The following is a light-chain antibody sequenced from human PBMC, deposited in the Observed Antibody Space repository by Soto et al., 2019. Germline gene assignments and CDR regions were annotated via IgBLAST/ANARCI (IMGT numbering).Light chain of an antibody. CDR1: SSDVGGYNF. Sequence: QSALTQPASVSGSPEQSITISCTGTSSDVGGYNFVSWYQQHPGKAPKLMIYNVSNWPSGVSNRFSGSKSGNTASLTISGLQAEDEADYYCSSFTITSSHVLFGGGTKLTVL. J-gene: IGLJ2*01. V-gene: IGLV2-14*01. CDR3: SSFTITSSHVL. CDR2: NVS.